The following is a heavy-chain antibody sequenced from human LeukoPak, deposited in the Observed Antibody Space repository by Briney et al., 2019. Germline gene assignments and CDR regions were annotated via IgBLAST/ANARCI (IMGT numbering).Heavy chain of an antibody. J-gene: IGHJ4*02. Sequence: GGSLRLSCTASGFTFGDYAMSWVRQAPGKGLEWVGFIRSKAYGGTTEYAASVKGRFTISRDDSKSIAYLQMNSLTTEPTGVYYYTSLSGPPYYFDSWGQGTLVTVSS. V-gene: IGHV3-49*04. CDR3: TSLSGPPYYFDS. D-gene: IGHD1-14*01. CDR1: GFTFGDYA. CDR2: IRSKAYGGTT.